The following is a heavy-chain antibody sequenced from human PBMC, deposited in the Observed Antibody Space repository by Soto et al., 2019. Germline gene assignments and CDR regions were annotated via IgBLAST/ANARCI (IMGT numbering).Heavy chain of an antibody. CDR1: GYTFTSFD. Sequence: ASVKVSCKSSGYTFTSFDVNWVRQASGQGLEWMGWMNPNSGNTDYAQRFQGRVTMTRNTSISTAYMELNSLTSDDTAVYYCASGGWFGYWLDAWGKGTMVTVSS. J-gene: IGHJ5*02. CDR2: MNPNSGNT. V-gene: IGHV1-8*02. D-gene: IGHD6-19*01. CDR3: ASGGWFGYWLDA.